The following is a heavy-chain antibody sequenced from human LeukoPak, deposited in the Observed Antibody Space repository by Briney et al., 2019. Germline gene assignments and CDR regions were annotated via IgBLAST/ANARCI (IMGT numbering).Heavy chain of an antibody. Sequence: SETLSLTCTVSGVSISSYYWTWIRQPPGKGLEWIGYIYRSGSTKYNPSFKSRVTISVDTSKNQFSLKLTSVTAADTAIYYCARHAYCGGDCGEYSFDIWGQGTMVTVSS. V-gene: IGHV4-59*08. CDR2: IYRSGST. CDR1: GVSISSYY. D-gene: IGHD2-21*02. J-gene: IGHJ3*02. CDR3: ARHAYCGGDCGEYSFDI.